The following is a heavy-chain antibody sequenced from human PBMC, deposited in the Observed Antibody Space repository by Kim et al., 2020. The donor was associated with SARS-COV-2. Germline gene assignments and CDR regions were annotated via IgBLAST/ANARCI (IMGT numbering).Heavy chain of an antibody. D-gene: IGHD6-6*01. CDR3: ARVPSIAARRYSEFDY. Sequence: SLKSRVTISVDTSKNQFSLKLSSVTAADTAVYYCARVPSIAARRYSEFDYWGQGTLVTVSS. J-gene: IGHJ4*02. V-gene: IGHV4-59*01.